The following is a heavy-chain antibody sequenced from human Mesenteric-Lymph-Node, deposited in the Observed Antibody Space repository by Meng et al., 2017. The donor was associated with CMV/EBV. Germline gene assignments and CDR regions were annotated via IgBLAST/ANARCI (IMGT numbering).Heavy chain of an antibody. D-gene: IGHD3-22*01. V-gene: IGHV3-7*01. CDR1: GFTFSSYW. J-gene: IGHJ4*02. CDR3: ARDFPADYYDSSGYIYYFDY. Sequence: GGSLRLSCAASGFTFSSYWMSWVRQAPGKGLEWVANINQDGSEKYYVDSVKGRFTISRDNAKNSLYLQMNSLRAEDTAVYYCARDFPADYYDSSGYIYYFDYWGQGTLVTVSS. CDR2: INQDGSEK.